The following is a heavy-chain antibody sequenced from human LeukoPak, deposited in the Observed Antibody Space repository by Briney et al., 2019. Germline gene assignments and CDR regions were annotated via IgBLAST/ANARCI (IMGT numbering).Heavy chain of an antibody. J-gene: IGHJ4*02. CDR1: GGSISSYY. V-gene: IGHV4-59*01. Sequence: SETLSLTCTVSGGSISSYYWSWIRQPPGKGLEWIGYIYYSGSTNYNPSLKSRVTISVDTSKNQFSLKLSSVTAADTAVYYCARGPSFDYWGQGTLVTVSS. CDR2: IYYSGST. CDR3: ARGPSFDY.